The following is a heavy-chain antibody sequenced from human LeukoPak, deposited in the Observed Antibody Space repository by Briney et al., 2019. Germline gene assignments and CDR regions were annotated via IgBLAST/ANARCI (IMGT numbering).Heavy chain of an antibody. D-gene: IGHD3-10*01. V-gene: IGHV4-31*03. CDR3: ARFITMVRGVAANYYYYYMDV. J-gene: IGHJ6*03. Sequence: PSETLSLTCTVSGGSNSSGGYYWSWIRQHPGKGLEWIEYIYYSGSTYYNPSLKSRVTISVDTSKNQFSLKLSSVTAADTAVYYCARFITMVRGVAANYYYYYMDVWGKGTTVTVSS. CDR2: IYYSGST. CDR1: GGSNSSGGYY.